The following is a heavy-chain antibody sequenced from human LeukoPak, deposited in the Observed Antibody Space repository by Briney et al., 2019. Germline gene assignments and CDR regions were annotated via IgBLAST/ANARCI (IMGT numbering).Heavy chain of an antibody. V-gene: IGHV4-39*01. D-gene: IGHD3-10*01. Sequence: SETLSLTCTVSGGSISSSSYYWGWIRQPPGKGLEWIGSIYFSGSTYYNPSLKSRVTISVDASKNQFSLKLSSVTAADTAVYYCARARITMVRGVIPGFAFDIWGQGTMVTVSS. J-gene: IGHJ3*02. CDR3: ARARITMVRGVIPGFAFDI. CDR2: IYFSGST. CDR1: GGSISSSSYY.